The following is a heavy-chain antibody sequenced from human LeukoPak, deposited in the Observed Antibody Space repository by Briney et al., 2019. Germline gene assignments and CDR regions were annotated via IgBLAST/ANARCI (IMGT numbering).Heavy chain of an antibody. D-gene: IGHD1-26*01. Sequence: PSETLSLTCTASGGSISSYYWSWIRQPPGKGLEWIGYIYYSGSTNYNLSLKSRVTISVDTSKNQFSLKLSSVTAADTAVYYCARLRTVGATESYYYYYYGMDVWGQGTTVTVFS. V-gene: IGHV4-59*08. CDR2: IYYSGST. J-gene: IGHJ6*02. CDR1: GGSISSYY. CDR3: ARLRTVGATESYYYYYYGMDV.